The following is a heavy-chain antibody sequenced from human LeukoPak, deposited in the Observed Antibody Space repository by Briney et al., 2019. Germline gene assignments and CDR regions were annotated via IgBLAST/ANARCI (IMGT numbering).Heavy chain of an antibody. V-gene: IGHV3-23*01. CDR2: ISGSGDNT. Sequence: PGGSLRLSCAASRFTFSAYSMTWVRQAPGKGLEWVSAISGSGDNTYYADSVKGQFTISRDNSKNTLYLRMSSLRAEDTAAYFCARGGILYGLDVWGQGTTVTASS. CDR1: RFTFSAYS. J-gene: IGHJ6*02. D-gene: IGHD6-13*01. CDR3: ARGGILYGLDV.